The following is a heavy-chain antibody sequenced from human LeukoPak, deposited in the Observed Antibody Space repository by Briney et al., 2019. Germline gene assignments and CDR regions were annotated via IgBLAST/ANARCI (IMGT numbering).Heavy chain of an antibody. Sequence: GMSLRLSCAGSGFTFNNYAMSWVRRAPRKGLEWVSTIMIGGDGKHYADSVKGRFTISRDRSESTLYLQMNGLRADDTAVYYCVRAAPRDCSPASCSLFDTWGQGTLVTVSS. CDR2: IMIGGDGK. D-gene: IGHD2-2*01. CDR1: GFTFNNYA. J-gene: IGHJ4*02. V-gene: IGHV3-23*01. CDR3: VRAAPRDCSPASCSLFDT.